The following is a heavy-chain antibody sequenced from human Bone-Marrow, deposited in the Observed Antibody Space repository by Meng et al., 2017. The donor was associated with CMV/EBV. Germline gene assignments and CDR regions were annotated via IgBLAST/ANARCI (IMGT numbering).Heavy chain of an antibody. V-gene: IGHV2-5*01. Sequence: SGPTLVKPPQTLTLTCTFSGFSLSTSGVGVGWIRQPPGKALEWLALIYWNDDKRYSPSLKSRLTITKDTSKNQVVLTMTNMDPVDTATYYCAHNDRSYYYDSSGYWVYWGQGTLVTVSS. CDR3: AHNDRSYYYDSSGYWVY. D-gene: IGHD3-22*01. CDR1: GFSLSTSGVG. J-gene: IGHJ4*02. CDR2: IYWNDDK.